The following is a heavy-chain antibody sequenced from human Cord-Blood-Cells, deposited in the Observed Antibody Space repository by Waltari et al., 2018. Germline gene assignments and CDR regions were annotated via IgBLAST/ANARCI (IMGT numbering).Heavy chain of an antibody. V-gene: IGHV3-7*01. D-gene: IGHD6-19*01. CDR2: IKQDGSEK. CDR1: GFTFSSYW. CDR3: ARSPMYSSGWLNY. J-gene: IGHJ4*02. Sequence: EVQLVESWGGLVQPGGSLRLSCAASGFTFSSYWMSWVRQAPGKGLEWVANIKQDGSEKYYVDSVKGRFTITRDNAKNSLYLQMNSLRAEDTAVYYCARSPMYSSGWLNYWGQGTLVTVSS.